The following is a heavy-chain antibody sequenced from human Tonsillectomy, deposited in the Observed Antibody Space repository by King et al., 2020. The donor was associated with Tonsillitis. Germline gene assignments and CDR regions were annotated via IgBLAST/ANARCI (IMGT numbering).Heavy chain of an antibody. D-gene: IGHD5-24*01. V-gene: IGHV5-51*01. CDR2: IYPGDSDT. J-gene: IGHJ6*02. CDR1: GYSFTGYW. Sequence: QLVQSGAEVKKPGESLKISCKSSGYSFTGYWIGWVRQMPGKGLEWMGIIYPGDSDTRYSPSFQGQVTISADKSISTAYLQWSSLKASDTAMYYCARHKRRSGEMATIKFYYYGMDVWGQGTTVTVSS. CDR3: ARHKRRSGEMATIKFYYYGMDV.